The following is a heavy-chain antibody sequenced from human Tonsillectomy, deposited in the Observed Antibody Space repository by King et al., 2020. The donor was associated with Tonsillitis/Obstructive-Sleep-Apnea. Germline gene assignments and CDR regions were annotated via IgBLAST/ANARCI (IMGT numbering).Heavy chain of an antibody. V-gene: IGHV4-39*01. D-gene: IGHD1-14*01. CDR3: ARQPRSPRPFTHRWFDP. Sequence: LQLQESGPGLVKPSETLSLTCTVSGGSISSSRYYWGWIRQPPGKGLEWIGSIYYSGSTYYNPSLKSRVTISVDTSENQISLKLSSVTAADTAVYYRARQPRSPRPFTHRWFDPWGQGTLVTVSS. CDR2: IYYSGST. J-gene: IGHJ5*02. CDR1: GGSISSSRYY.